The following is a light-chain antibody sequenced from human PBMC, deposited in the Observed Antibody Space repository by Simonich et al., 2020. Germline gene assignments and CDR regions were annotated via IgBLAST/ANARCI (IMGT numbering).Light chain of an antibody. CDR3: SSYAGSSNWV. CDR2: DVS. Sequence: QSALTQPASLSGSPGQSITISCTGTSSDVGGYNYVSWYQQHPGKAPKLMIYDVSKRPSGVSNRFSGSKSGNTASLTISGLQAEDEADYYCSSYAGSSNWVFGGGTKLTVL. V-gene: IGLV2-14*01. J-gene: IGLJ3*02. CDR1: SSDVGGYNY.